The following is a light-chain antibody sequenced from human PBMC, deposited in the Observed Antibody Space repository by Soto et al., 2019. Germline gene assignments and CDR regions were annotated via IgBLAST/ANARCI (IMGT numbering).Light chain of an antibody. V-gene: IGKV3-11*01. CDR1: QSVSTS. CDR3: QVRDVWPS. Sequence: IVLTQSPVTLALSPGESAVLSCRASQSVSTSLAWYQHKPGQAPRLFIYDASKRAPGIPVRFTGSGSGTDFTLTISSLEPEDIAVYYCQVRDVWPSFGQGTKVEIK. J-gene: IGKJ1*01. CDR2: DAS.